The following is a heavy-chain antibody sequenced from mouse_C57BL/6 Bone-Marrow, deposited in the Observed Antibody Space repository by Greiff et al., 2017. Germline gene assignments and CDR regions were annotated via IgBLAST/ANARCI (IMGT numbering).Heavy chain of an antibody. J-gene: IGHJ3*01. D-gene: IGHD2-4*01. CDR2: ISSGSSTI. CDR1: GFTFSDYG. V-gene: IGHV5-17*01. Sequence: EVQLVESGGGLVKPGGSLKLSCAASGFTFSDYGMHWVRQAPEKGLEWVAYISSGSSTIYYADTVKGRFTISRDNAKNTLFLQMTSLRSEDTAMYYCATRGVIDYLLLAYWGQGTLVTVSA. CDR3: ATRGVIDYLLLAY.